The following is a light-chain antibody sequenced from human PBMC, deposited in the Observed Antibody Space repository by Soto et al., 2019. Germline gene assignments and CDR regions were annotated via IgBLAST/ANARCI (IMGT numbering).Light chain of an antibody. Sequence: DIQLTQSPSFLSASLGDRVTITCRASQGISTYLAWYQQNPGKAPKLLIYTASTLQSGVPSRFSGSGSGTEFTLTISSLQPEDFATYYCQQLNTYPLTFGGGTKVDI. V-gene: IGKV1-9*01. CDR2: TAS. CDR1: QGISTY. J-gene: IGKJ4*01. CDR3: QQLNTYPLT.